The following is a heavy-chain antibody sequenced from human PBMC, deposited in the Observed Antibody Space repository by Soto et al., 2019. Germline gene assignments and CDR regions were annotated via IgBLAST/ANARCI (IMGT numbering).Heavy chain of an antibody. D-gene: IGHD3-10*01. CDR2: IIPILGIA. Sequence: QVQLVQSGAEVKKPGSSVKVSCKASGGTFSIYTISWVRQSPGQGLEWMGRIIPILGIANYAQKFQGRVTITADKSTSTAYMALSSLRSADTAVYYCARTGSGSYLIDYWGQGTLVTVSS. CDR1: GGTFSIYT. CDR3: ARTGSGSYLIDY. J-gene: IGHJ4*02. V-gene: IGHV1-69*02.